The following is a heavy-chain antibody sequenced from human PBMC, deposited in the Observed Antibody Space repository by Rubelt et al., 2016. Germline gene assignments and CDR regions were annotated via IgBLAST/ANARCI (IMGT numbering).Heavy chain of an antibody. CDR1: GGSISSSSYY. Sequence: QLQLQESGPGLVKPSETLSLTCTVSGGSISSSSYYWGWIRQPPAKGLEWIGSIYHSGSTYYNPSLKSRVTISVETSKNQFSLKLSSVTAADTAVYYCARDHSSGWYLEGFFDYWGQGTLVTVSS. J-gene: IGHJ4*02. CDR3: ARDHSSGWYLEGFFDY. V-gene: IGHV4-39*07. CDR2: IYHSGST. D-gene: IGHD6-19*01.